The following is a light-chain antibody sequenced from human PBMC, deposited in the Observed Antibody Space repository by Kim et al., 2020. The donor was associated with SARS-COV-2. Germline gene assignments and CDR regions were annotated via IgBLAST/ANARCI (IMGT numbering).Light chain of an antibody. J-gene: IGKJ4*01. CDR3: QQYGSPPPIT. V-gene: IGKV3-20*01. Sequence: EIVLTQSPGTLSLSPGERATLSCRASQSVNSNYLAWYQQKPGQAPRLLIYGASSRAAGIPDRFSGSGSGTDFALTISRLEPEDFAVYYCQQYGSPPPITFGGGTKVDIK. CDR1: QSVNSNY. CDR2: GAS.